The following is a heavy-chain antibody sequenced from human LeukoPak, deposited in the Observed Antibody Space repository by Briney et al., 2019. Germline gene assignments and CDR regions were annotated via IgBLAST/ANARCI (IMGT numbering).Heavy chain of an antibody. CDR3: ARTTSDMVRGVMSNWFDP. Sequence: SETLSLTCTVSGGSISSYYWSWIRQAPGKGLEWIGYIYYSGSTNYNPSLKSRVTISVDTSKNQFSLNLSSVTAADTAVYYCARTTSDMVRGVMSNWFDPWGQGTLVTVSS. CDR2: IYYSGST. D-gene: IGHD3-10*01. CDR1: GGSISSYY. J-gene: IGHJ5*02. V-gene: IGHV4-59*08.